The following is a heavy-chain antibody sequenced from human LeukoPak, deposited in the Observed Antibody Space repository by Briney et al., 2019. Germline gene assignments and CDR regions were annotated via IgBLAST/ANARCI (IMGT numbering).Heavy chain of an antibody. J-gene: IGHJ6*03. CDR3: ARGRVSSSTWYSTYYYYFYMDV. CDR1: DDSITMYY. CDR2: VDHTGST. V-gene: IGHV4-59*01. Sequence: SETLSLTCSVSDDSITMYYWTWIRQPSGKGLEWIGYVDHTGSTNFNPSLNGRVSISSDTTKNLFSLRLRSVTAADTAVYFCARGRVSSSTWYSTYYYYFYMDVWGKGTTVTVSS. D-gene: IGHD1-1*01.